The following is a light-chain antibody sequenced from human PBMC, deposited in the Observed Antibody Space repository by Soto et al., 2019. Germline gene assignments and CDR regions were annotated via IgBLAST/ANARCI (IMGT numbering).Light chain of an antibody. CDR3: QQYNTFWT. J-gene: IGKJ1*01. CDR2: NAS. CDR1: QSISGW. Sequence: DIQMTQSPSTLSASVGDRVTITCRASQSISGWLAWYQQKPGKAPKLLIYNASSLKSGVPSRFSGSGFGTEFTLTISSLQPDDYATDYCQQYNTFWTFGQGTKVDIK. V-gene: IGKV1-5*01.